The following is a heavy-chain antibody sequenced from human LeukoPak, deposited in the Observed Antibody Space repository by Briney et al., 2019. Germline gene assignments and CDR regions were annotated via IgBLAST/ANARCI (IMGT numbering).Heavy chain of an antibody. D-gene: IGHD1-14*01. J-gene: IGHJ3*02. CDR3: ARAESPRRAFDI. CDR1: GGTFSSYA. Sequence: ASVKVSCKASGGTFSSYAISWVRQAPGQGLERMGRIIPILGIANYAQKLQGRVTMTTDTSTSTAYTELRSLRSDDTAVYYCARAESPRRAFDIWGQGTMVTVSS. V-gene: IGHV1-69*04. CDR2: IIPILGIA.